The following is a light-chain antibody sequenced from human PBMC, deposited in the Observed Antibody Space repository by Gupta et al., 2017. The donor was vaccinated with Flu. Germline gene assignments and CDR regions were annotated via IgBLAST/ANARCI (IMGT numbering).Light chain of an antibody. CDR3: AAQADSMDVPV. J-gene: IGLJ2*01. CDR2: INN. Sequence: RVTFSCSGTCSNNGSKKVNGYQQFPGPAPDLVIVINNQRPSGVPDRVSCSKSSTSASLAISGLQAEDEADDFCAAQADSMDVPVFGGGTKLTVL. CDR1: CSNNGSKK. V-gene: IGLV1-44*01.